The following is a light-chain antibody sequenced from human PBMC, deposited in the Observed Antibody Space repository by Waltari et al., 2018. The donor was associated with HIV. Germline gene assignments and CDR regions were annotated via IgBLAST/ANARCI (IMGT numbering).Light chain of an antibody. CDR1: SSNIGAGYD. J-gene: IGLJ3*02. CDR2: GNS. Sequence: QSVLTQPPSVSGAPGQRVTISCTGSSSNIGAGYDVHWYQQLPGTALKLLIYGNSHRASGVPDRFSGSKSDTSASLAITGLQSEDEADYYCQSYDSTLSGSDWVFGGGTKLTVL. CDR3: QSYDSTLSGSDWV. V-gene: IGLV1-40*01.